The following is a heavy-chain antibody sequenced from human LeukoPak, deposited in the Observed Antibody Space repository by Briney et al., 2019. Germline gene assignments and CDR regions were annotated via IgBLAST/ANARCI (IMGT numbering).Heavy chain of an antibody. J-gene: IGHJ4*02. D-gene: IGHD2-15*01. V-gene: IGHV3-15*01. CDR3: TTGGGTFDY. Sequence: GGPLRLSCAASGFSFNTYAMHWVRQAPGKGLEWVGRIKSKTDGGTTEYAAPVKGRFTISRDDSKNTLYLQMNSPKTEDTAVYYCTTGGGTFDYWGQGALVTVSS. CDR1: GFSFNTYA. CDR2: IKSKTDGGTT.